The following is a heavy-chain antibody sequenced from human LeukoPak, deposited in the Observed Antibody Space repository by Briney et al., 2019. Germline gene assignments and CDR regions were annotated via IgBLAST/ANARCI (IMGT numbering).Heavy chain of an antibody. D-gene: IGHD3-22*01. CDR2: IYYSGST. CDR3: ARVSARYYYDSSGYFFDY. Sequence: SETLSLTCTVSGGSISSGGYYWSWIRQHPGKGLEWIGYIYYSGSTYYNLSLKSRVTISVDTSKNQFSLKLSSVTAADTAVYYCARVSARYYYDSSGYFFDYWGQGTLVTVSS. J-gene: IGHJ4*02. CDR1: GGSISSGGYY. V-gene: IGHV4-31*03.